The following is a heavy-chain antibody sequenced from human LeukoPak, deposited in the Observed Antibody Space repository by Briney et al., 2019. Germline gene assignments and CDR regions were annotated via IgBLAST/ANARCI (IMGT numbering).Heavy chain of an antibody. CDR1: GYTFNNYA. J-gene: IGHJ5*02. CDR3: ARSRITMVRGVFNWFDP. CDR2: INPNSGGT. V-gene: IGHV1-2*02. D-gene: IGHD3-10*01. Sequence: ASVKVSCKASGYTFNNYAISWVRQAPGQGLEWMGWINPNSGGTNYAQKFQGRVTMTRDTSISTAYMELSRLRSDDTAVYYCARSRITMVRGVFNWFDPWGQGTLVTVSS.